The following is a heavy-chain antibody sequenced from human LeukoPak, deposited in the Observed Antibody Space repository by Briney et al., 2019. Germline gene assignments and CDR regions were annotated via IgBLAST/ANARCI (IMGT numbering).Heavy chain of an antibody. CDR3: ARHIRYPQYSSGWVFDY. Sequence: SETLSLTCTVSGGSISSSSYYWGWIRQPPGKGLEWFGGIYYSGSTYYNPSLKSRVTISVDTSKNQFSLKLSSVTAADTAVYYCARHIRYPQYSSGWVFDYWGQGTLVTVSS. CDR2: IYYSGST. D-gene: IGHD6-19*01. J-gene: IGHJ4*02. V-gene: IGHV4-39*01. CDR1: GGSISSSSYY.